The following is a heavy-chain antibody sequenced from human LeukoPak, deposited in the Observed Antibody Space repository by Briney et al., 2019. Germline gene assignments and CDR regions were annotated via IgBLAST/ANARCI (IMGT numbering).Heavy chain of an antibody. V-gene: IGHV3-23*01. J-gene: IGHJ4*02. CDR2: ISGSGGST. CDR3: AKEYSSGWYYFDY. D-gene: IGHD6-19*01. Sequence: SWIRQPPGKGLEWVSGISGSGGSTYYADSVKGRFTISRDNSKNTLYLQMTSLRAEDTAVYYCAKEYSSGWYYFDYWGQGTLVTVSS.